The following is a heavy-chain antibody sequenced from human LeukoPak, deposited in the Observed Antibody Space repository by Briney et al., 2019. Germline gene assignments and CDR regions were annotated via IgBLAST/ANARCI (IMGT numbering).Heavy chain of an antibody. D-gene: IGHD1-26*01. CDR1: GGTFSSYT. V-gene: IGHV1-69*02. CDR3: ARCLIVGANYARFDP. Sequence: GSSVKVSCKASGGTFSSYTISWVRQAPGQGLEWMGRIIPILGIANYAQKFQGRVTITADKSTSTAYMELSSLRSEDTAVYYCARCLIVGANYARFDPWGQGTLVTVSS. CDR2: IIPILGIA. J-gene: IGHJ5*02.